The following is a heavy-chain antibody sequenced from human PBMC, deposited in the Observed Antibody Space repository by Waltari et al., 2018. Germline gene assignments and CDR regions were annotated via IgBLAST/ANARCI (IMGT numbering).Heavy chain of an antibody. CDR2: INTNTHNP. J-gene: IGHJ4*02. V-gene: IGHV7-4-1*02. D-gene: IGHD3-16*01. Sequence: QVQLVQSGSELKKPGASVKVSCKAYEYRFTDHAMNWVRQAPGHGLQFLGWINTNTHNPFYERCFAGRFVFSLDTSISTVYLEINSLKTEDNAVYYCARELLGGGAFDSWGQGTLVSVSS. CDR1: EYRFTDHA. CDR3: ARELLGGGAFDS.